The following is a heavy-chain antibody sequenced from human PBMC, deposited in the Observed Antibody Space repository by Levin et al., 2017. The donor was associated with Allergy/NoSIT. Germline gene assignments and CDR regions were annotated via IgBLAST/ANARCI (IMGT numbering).Heavy chain of an antibody. V-gene: IGHV3-23*01. J-gene: IGHJ4*02. CDR3: AKLSFWSGYYTLGVKDY. CDR1: GFTFSSYA. Sequence: PGGSLRLSCAASGFTFSSYAMSWVRQAPGKGLEWVSAISGSGGSTYYADSVKGRFTISRDNSKNTLYLQMNSLRAEDTAVYYCAKLSFWSGYYTLGVKDYWGQGTLVTVSS. D-gene: IGHD3-3*01. CDR2: ISGSGGST.